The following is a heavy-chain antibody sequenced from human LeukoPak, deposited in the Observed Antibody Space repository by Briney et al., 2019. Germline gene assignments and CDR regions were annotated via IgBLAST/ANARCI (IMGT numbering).Heavy chain of an antibody. CDR3: ARDSSLFCNGDNCQWGFDL. CDR2: IKQDGSEK. J-gene: IGHJ3*01. CDR1: GFTFSSYW. Sequence: GGSLRLSCAASGFTFSSYWMSWVRQAPGKGLEWVANIKQDGSEKYYVDSVKGRFTISRDNAKNSLYLQMNSLRAEDTAVYYCARDSSLFCNGDNCQWGFDLWGQGTVVTVSS. D-gene: IGHD2-15*01. V-gene: IGHV3-7*01.